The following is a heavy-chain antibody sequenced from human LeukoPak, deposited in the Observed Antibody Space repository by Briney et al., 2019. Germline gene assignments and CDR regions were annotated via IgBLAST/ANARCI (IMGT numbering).Heavy chain of an antibody. CDR2: ISAYNGNT. CDR1: GGTFSSYA. CDR3: AREVFGATMIDY. Sequence: ASVKVSCKASGGTFSSYAISWVRQAPGQGLEWMGWISAYNGNTNYAQKLQGRVTMTTDTSTSTAYMELSRLRSDDTAVYYCAREVFGATMIDYWGQGTLVTVSS. V-gene: IGHV1-18*01. J-gene: IGHJ4*02. D-gene: IGHD1-26*01.